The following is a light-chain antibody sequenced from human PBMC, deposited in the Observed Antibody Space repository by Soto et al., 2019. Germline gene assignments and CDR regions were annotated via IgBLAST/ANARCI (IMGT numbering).Light chain of an antibody. J-gene: IGKJ1*01. CDR1: QTVRNNY. CDR3: QQRSNWPPT. Sequence: EFVLTQSPGTLSLSPGERATLSCRASQTVRNNYLAWYQQKPGQAPRLLIYGASNRATGIPDRFSGSGSGTDFTLTISRLEPEDFAVYYCQQRSNWPPTFGQGTKVDIK. V-gene: IGKV3D-20*02. CDR2: GAS.